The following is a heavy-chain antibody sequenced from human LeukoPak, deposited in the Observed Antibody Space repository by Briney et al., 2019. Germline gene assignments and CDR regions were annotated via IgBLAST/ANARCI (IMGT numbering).Heavy chain of an antibody. CDR3: ARELYHFDR. CDR2: VFFTEGT. Sequence: SETLSLTYSVSGGSIRNHHWTWIRQSPGKGLEWIGHVFFTEGTNYSPSLRGRITISADRSKNQIYLKLGSVTAADTAVYYCARELYHFDRWGQGALVTVSS. CDR1: GGSIRNHH. D-gene: IGHD2-8*01. V-gene: IGHV4-59*11. J-gene: IGHJ4*02.